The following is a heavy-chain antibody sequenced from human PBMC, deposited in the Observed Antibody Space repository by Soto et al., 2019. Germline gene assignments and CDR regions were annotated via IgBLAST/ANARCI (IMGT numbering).Heavy chain of an antibody. CDR3: ARHLGEGYFDY. V-gene: IGHV4-30-2*03. CDR2: IYHSGSA. CDR1: GVSISSGGYS. Sequence: SETLSLTCTVSGVSISSGGYSWTWVRQPPGKGLEWIGYIYHSGSADYNPSLKSRVTISVDTSKNHFSLKLSSVTAADTAVYYCARHLGEGYFDYWGQGTLVTVSS. J-gene: IGHJ4*02.